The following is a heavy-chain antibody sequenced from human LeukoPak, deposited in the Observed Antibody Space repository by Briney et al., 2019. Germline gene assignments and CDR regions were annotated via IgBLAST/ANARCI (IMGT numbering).Heavy chain of an antibody. CDR2: IYYSGST. Sequence: SQTLSLTCTVSGGSINSGSYYWSWIRQPAGKGLEWIGYIYYSGSTNYNPSLKSRVTISVDTSKNQFSLKLSSVTAADTAVYYCARLGGGVWSGGAFDIWGQGTMVTVSS. V-gene: IGHV4-61*10. CDR1: GGSINSGSYY. J-gene: IGHJ3*02. D-gene: IGHD3-3*01. CDR3: ARLGGGVWSGGAFDI.